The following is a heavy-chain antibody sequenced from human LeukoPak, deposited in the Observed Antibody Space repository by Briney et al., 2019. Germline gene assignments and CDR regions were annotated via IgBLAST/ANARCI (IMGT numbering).Heavy chain of an antibody. D-gene: IGHD4-17*01. J-gene: IGHJ4*02. CDR3: ARGSYYGDSPGY. CDR2: MNPKSGNT. V-gene: IGHV1-8*01. CDR1: GYTFTSYD. Sequence: ASVKVSRKASGYTFTSYDINWVRQATGQGLEWMGWMNPKSGNTGYAQKFQGRVTITRNTYISTAYMELSSLRSEYTAVYYCARGSYYGDSPGYWGQGTLVTVSS.